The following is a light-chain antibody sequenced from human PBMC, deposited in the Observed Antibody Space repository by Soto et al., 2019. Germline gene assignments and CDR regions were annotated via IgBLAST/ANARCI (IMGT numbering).Light chain of an antibody. J-gene: IGKJ5*01. CDR1: QSISSW. V-gene: IGKV1-5*01. Sequence: IQMPQSPSTLSASLGDRFTITCRASQSISSWLAWYQQKPGKAPKLLIYDASSLESGVPSRFSGSGSGTDFTLTISSLQPEDFATYYCQQASSFPPTFGQGTRLEIK. CDR2: DAS. CDR3: QQASSFPPT.